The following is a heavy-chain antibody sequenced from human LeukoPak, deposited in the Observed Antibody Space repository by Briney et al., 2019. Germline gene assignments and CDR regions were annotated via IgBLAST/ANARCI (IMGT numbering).Heavy chain of an antibody. J-gene: IGHJ4*02. V-gene: IGHV3-30*18. CDR3: AKDRTGLLVVPAALDY. Sequence: PGRSLRLSCAASAFTLRNYAMHWVRQAPGTGLEWVGVISHDERNIYYADSVKGRFTISRDNSKNTLYLQMNSLRAEDTAVYYCAKDRTGLLVVPAALDYWGQGTLVTVSS. CDR2: ISHDERNI. D-gene: IGHD2-2*01. CDR1: AFTLRNYA.